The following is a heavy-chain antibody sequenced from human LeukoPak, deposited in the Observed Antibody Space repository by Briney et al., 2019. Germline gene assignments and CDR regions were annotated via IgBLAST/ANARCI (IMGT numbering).Heavy chain of an antibody. CDR3: AREGPLDCSGGSCYLGGYYYYGMDV. V-gene: IGHV3-7*04. Sequence: GGSLRLSCAASGFTFSSYWMSWVRQAPGKGLEWVANIKQDGSEKYYVDSVKGRFTIYRDNAKNPLYLQMNSLRAEDTAVYYCAREGPLDCSGGSCYLGGYYYYGMDVWGQGTTVTVSS. CDR1: GFTFSSYW. J-gene: IGHJ6*02. D-gene: IGHD2-15*01. CDR2: IKQDGSEK.